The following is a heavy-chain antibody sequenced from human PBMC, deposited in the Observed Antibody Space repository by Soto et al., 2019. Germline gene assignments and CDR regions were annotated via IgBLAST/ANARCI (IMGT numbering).Heavy chain of an antibody. CDR2: ISGGGDTT. J-gene: IGHJ4*02. V-gene: IGHV3-23*01. CDR1: GFTFNKYA. D-gene: IGHD3-10*01. Sequence: EVQLLESGGGLVQPGGSLRLSCAASGFTFNKYAMTWVRQAPGKGLEWVSAISGGGDTTSYADAVKGRFTVSRDGSKNTLYLQMSSLRAEHTALYYCAKGRGGSGSLTPRVDFWGQGTLVTVSS. CDR3: AKGRGGSGSLTPRVDF.